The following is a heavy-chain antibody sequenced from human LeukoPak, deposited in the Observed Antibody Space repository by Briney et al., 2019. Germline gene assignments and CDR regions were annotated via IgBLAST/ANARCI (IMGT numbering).Heavy chain of an antibody. CDR1: GFTFSSYS. J-gene: IGHJ4*02. D-gene: IGHD3-22*01. Sequence: PGGSLRLSCAASGFTFSSYSMNWVRQAPGKGLEWVSYISSSSSTIYHADSVKGRFTISRDNAKNSLYLQMNSLRAEDTAVYYCARDRAARNDYYDSSGYYFWGQGTLVTVSS. CDR3: ARDRAARNDYYDSSGYYF. V-gene: IGHV3-48*01. CDR2: ISSSSSTI.